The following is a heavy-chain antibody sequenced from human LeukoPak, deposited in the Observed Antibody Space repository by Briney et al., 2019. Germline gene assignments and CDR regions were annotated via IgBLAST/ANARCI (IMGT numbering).Heavy chain of an antibody. CDR1: GGSFSGYY. CDR2: INHSGST. Sequence: SETLSLTCAVSGGSFSGYYWSWIRQPPGKGLEWIGEINHSGSTNYNPSLKSRVTISVDTSKNQFSLKLSSVTAADTAVYYCARGSVNYCSSTSCSGAFDIWGRGTMVTVSS. J-gene: IGHJ3*02. D-gene: IGHD2-2*01. CDR3: ARGSVNYCSSTSCSGAFDI. V-gene: IGHV4-34*01.